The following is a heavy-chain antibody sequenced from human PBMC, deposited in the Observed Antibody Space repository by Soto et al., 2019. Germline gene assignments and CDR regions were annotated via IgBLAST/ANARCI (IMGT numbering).Heavy chain of an antibody. J-gene: IGHJ4*02. D-gene: IGHD2-21*01. V-gene: IGHV3-23*01. Sequence: PGGSLRLSCAASGFTFSSYAMSWVRQAPGKGLEWVSAISGSGGSTYYADSVKGRFTISRDNSKNTLYLQMNSLRAEDTAVYYCAKIIAYCGGACCSEFDYRGQGTLVTAPS. CDR1: GFTFSSYA. CDR2: ISGSGGST. CDR3: AKIIAYCGGACCSEFDY.